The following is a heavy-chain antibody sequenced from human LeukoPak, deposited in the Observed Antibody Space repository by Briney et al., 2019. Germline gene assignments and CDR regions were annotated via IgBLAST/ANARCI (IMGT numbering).Heavy chain of an antibody. CDR3: ARDLSGVTGYTYGRGIDY. V-gene: IGHV3-20*04. D-gene: IGHD5-18*01. J-gene: IGHJ4*02. Sequence: GGSLRLSCAASGFTFDDYGMSWVRQAPGKGLEWVSGINWNGGSTGYADSVKGRFTISRDNAKNSLYLQMNSLRAEDTAVYYCARDLSGVTGYTYGRGIDYWGQGTLVTVSS. CDR2: INWNGGST. CDR1: GFTFDDYG.